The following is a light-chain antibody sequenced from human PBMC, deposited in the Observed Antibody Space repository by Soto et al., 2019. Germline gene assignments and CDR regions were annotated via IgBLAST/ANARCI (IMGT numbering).Light chain of an antibody. CDR1: QSISSW. CDR2: DAS. Sequence: DIQMTQSPSTLSASVGDRVTITCRASQSISSWLAWYQQKPGKAPKLLIYDASSLESGVPSRFSGSGYGTEFNLNISSLQPDDFATAYCQHGAWTVGQGTKVDIX. J-gene: IGKJ1*01. V-gene: IGKV1-5*01. CDR3: QHGAWT.